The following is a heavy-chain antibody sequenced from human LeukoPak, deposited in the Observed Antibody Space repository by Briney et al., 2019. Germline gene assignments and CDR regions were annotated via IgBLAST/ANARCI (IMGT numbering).Heavy chain of an antibody. CDR3: ARGTTVVTNPFDY. CDR2: INAGNGNT. Sequence: ASVKVSCKASGYTFTSYAMHWVRQAPGQRLEWMGWINAGNGNTKYSQKFQGRVTITRDTSASTAYMELSSLRSEDTAVYYCARGTTVVTNPFDYWGQGTLVTVSS. CDR1: GYTFTSYA. D-gene: IGHD4-23*01. V-gene: IGHV1-3*01. J-gene: IGHJ4*02.